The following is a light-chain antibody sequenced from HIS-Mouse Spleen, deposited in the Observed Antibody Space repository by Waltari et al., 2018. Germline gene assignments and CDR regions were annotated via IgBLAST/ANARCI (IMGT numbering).Light chain of an antibody. V-gene: IGLV3-21*03. CDR2: DDS. CDR1: NIGSKS. J-gene: IGLJ2*01. Sequence: SYVLTQPPSVSVAPGKTARITCGGNNIGSKSVHWYQPKPGPAPVRVVYDDSDRPSGIPERLSGSNSGNTATLTISRVEAGDEADYYCQVWDSSSDHVVFGGGTKLTVL. CDR3: QVWDSSSDHVV.